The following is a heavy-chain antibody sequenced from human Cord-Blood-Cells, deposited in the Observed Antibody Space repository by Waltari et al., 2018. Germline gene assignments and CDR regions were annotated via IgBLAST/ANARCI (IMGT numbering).Heavy chain of an antibody. V-gene: IGHV1-69*01. J-gene: IGHJ6*02. D-gene: IGHD5-12*01. CDR1: GGTFSSYA. CDR2: IIPIFGTA. CDR3: ARGAIVATQNYYYYGMDV. Sequence: QVQLVQSGAEVKKPGSSVKVSCKASGGTFSSYAISWVRQAPGQGLEWMGGIIPIFGTANYGQKCQGRVTITADESTSPAYLELGSLRCAETAVYYGARGAIVATQNYYYYGMDVWGQGTTVTVSS.